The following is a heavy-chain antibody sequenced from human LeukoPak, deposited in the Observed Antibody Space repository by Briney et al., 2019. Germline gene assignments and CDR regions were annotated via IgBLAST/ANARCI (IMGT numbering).Heavy chain of an antibody. J-gene: IGHJ4*02. V-gene: IGHV3-30-3*01. CDR3: ARDLWVWPGDPLDY. D-gene: IGHD2-21*02. Sequence: GRSLRLSCAASGFTFSSYAMHWVRQAPGKGLEWVAVISYDGSNKYYADSVKGRFTISRDNSKNTLYLQMNSLRAEDTAVYYCARDLWVWPGDPLDYWGQGTLVTVSS. CDR1: GFTFSSYA. CDR2: ISYDGSNK.